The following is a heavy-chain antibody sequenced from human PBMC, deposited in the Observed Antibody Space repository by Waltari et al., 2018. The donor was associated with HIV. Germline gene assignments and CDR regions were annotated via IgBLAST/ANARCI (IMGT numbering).Heavy chain of an antibody. CDR2: INDSEYT. CDR1: GGSFSGHY. J-gene: IGHJ3*02. Sequence: QAQLQQWGAGLLKPSETLSLTCAGYGGSFSGHYWTWIRQPPGMGLEWIGEINDSEYTNYNPSLRSRLTISLDASKNQFSLKMTAVTAADTAVYYCARSRGLIKWNRYFDSWAQGTMVSVSS. V-gene: IGHV4-34*01. CDR3: ARSRGLIKWNRYFDS. D-gene: IGHD3-10*01.